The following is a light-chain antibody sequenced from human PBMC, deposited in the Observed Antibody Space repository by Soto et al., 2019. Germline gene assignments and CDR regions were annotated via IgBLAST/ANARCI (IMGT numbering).Light chain of an antibody. CDR1: QDVSSSY. CDR3: QQYDTSPRT. V-gene: IGKV3-20*01. J-gene: IGKJ2*01. CDR2: GTS. Sequence: IVLTQSPGTLSLSPGERATLSCRASQDVSSSYLAWYQQNLGETPRLLMYGTSNRATGIPDRFSGSGSGTDFTLTISRLEAEDFAVYYCQQYDTSPRTFGQGTKVDIK.